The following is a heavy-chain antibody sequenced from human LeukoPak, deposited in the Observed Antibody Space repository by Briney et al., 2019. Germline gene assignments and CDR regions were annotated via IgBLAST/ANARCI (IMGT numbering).Heavy chain of an antibody. CDR3: ARGGTSGVVYYYYMDV. CDR1: GGSFNGYY. CDR2: INHSGST. V-gene: IGHV4-34*01. Sequence: SETLSLTCAVYGGSFNGYYLRWIRQPPAKGLAGIGEINHSGSTNYNPSLKSRVTISVDTSKNQFSLKLSSVTAADTAVYYCARGGTSGVVYYYYMDVGGKGTTVTVSS. J-gene: IGHJ6*03. D-gene: IGHD3-10*01.